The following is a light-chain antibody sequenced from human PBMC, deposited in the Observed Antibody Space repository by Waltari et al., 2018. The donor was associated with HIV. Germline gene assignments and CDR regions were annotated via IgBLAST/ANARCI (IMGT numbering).Light chain of an antibody. CDR1: NIGTKN. V-gene: IGLV3-9*01. J-gene: IGLJ1*01. CDR2: RDA. Sequence: SYEVTQPLSVSVALGQTATITCGGTNIGTKNVHWYRQKPGQAPVLVIDRDANRPSGVPVRFSGSNSGNTATLTSSRAQAGDEADYYCHVWDSNTEIFGTGTKVTVL. CDR3: HVWDSNTEI.